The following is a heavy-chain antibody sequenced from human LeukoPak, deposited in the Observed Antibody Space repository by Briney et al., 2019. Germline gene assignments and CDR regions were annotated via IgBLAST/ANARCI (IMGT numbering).Heavy chain of an antibody. CDR2: IYTSGST. Sequence: PSETLSLTCTVSGGSISSYYWSWLRQPAGKGLEWIGRIYTSGSTNYNPSLKSRVTMSVDTSKNQFSLKLSPVTAADTAVYYCARTRAVSGNLDYWGQGTLVTVSS. CDR1: GGSISSYY. V-gene: IGHV4-4*07. D-gene: IGHD6-19*01. CDR3: ARTRAVSGNLDY. J-gene: IGHJ4*02.